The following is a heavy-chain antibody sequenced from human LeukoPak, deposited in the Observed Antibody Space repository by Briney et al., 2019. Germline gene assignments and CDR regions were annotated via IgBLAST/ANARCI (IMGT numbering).Heavy chain of an antibody. J-gene: IGHJ5*02. V-gene: IGHV4-39*01. D-gene: IGHD4-23*01. CDR2: ISYSGNT. CDR1: DGSISSSGHS. Sequence: PSETLSLTCTVSDGSISSSGHSWGWIRQPPGRGLEWIGTISYSGNTYYNPSPKSRVTISVDMSKNQFFLKLSSVTAADTAVYYCSRHFYGTNSDWFDPWGQGTLVTVSS. CDR3: SRHFYGTNSDWFDP.